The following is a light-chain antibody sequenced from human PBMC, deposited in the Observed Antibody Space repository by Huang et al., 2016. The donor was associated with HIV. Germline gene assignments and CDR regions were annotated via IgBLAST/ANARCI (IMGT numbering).Light chain of an antibody. Sequence: DIQMTQSPSSLSASVGDRLTIACRASQSIGTYLNWYQQKPGKAPRLLIIVASSLQSGVPSRFSGSGSGTNFTLTISSLQHEEFATYYCQQSYSALGLTFGGGTKVEIK. CDR3: QQSYSALGLT. CDR1: QSIGTY. V-gene: IGKV1-39*01. CDR2: VAS. J-gene: IGKJ4*01.